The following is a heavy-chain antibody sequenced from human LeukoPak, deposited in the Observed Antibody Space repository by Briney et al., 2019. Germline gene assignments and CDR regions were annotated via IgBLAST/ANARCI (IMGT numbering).Heavy chain of an antibody. V-gene: IGHV3-23*01. D-gene: IGHD4/OR15-4a*01. J-gene: IGHJ4*02. CDR3: AKVLSPNYYFDY. Sequence: TGGSLRLSCAASGFTFSSYAMSWVRQAPGKGLEWVSAISGSGGSTHYADSVKGRFTISRDNSKNTLYLQMNSLRAEDTAVYYCAKVLSPNYYFDYWGQGTLVTVSS. CDR1: GFTFSSYA. CDR2: ISGSGGST.